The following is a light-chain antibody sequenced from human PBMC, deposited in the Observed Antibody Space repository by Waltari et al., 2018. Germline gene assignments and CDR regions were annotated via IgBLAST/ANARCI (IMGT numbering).Light chain of an antibody. CDR1: GSDIGYYNF. V-gene: IGLV2-14*03. J-gene: IGLJ2*01. CDR2: DVS. CDR3: SSYTSTNTII. Sequence: QSALAQSASVSGSPGQSITISCTGTGSDIGYYNFVSWYQLHPGKAPKLLIFDVSRWSSGVSHRFSGSKSGNTASLTISVLQAEDEADYYCSSYTSTNTIIFGGGTKVTVL.